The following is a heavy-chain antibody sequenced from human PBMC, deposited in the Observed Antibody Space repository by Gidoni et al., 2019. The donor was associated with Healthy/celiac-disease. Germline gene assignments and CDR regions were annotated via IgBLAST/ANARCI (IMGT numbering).Heavy chain of an antibody. CDR3: AREGYSSGWYPTYYFDY. J-gene: IGHJ4*02. CDR1: GASVSSNSAA. V-gene: IGHV6-1*01. Sequence: QVQLQQSGPGLVKPSQTLSLTCAISGASVSSNSAAWNWIRQSPSRGLEWLGRTYYRSKWYNDYAVSVKSRITINPDTSKNQFSLQLNSVTPEDTAVYYCAREGYSSGWYPTYYFDYWGQGTLVTVSS. CDR2: TYYRSKWYN. D-gene: IGHD6-19*01.